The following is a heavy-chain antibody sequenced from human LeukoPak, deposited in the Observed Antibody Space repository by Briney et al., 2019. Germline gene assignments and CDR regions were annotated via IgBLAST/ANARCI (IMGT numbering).Heavy chain of an antibody. CDR1: GGSVSNYF. Sequence: PSETLSLTCTVSGGSVSNYFWSWIRQPPGKGLEWIGYIYYTGSTNYNPSVKSRVTISVGTSKNQFSLKLSSVTAADTAVYYCARPSRSISTAGAFDIWGQGTMVTVSS. CDR3: ARPSRSISTAGAFDI. CDR2: IYYTGST. D-gene: IGHD3-10*01. V-gene: IGHV4-59*02. J-gene: IGHJ3*02.